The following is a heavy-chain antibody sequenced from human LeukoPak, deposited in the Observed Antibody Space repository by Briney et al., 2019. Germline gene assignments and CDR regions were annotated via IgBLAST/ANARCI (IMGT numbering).Heavy chain of an antibody. J-gene: IGHJ4*02. CDR3: AKRPTFGELLYYFDY. V-gene: IGHV3-23*01. CDR1: GFTFSSYA. Sequence: GRSLRLSCAASGFTFSSYAMSWVRQAPGKGLEWVSTISGSGGSTYYADSVKGRFTISRDNSKNTLYLQMNSLRAEDTAIYYCAKRPTFGELLYYFDYWGQGTLVTVSS. CDR2: ISGSGGST. D-gene: IGHD3-10*01.